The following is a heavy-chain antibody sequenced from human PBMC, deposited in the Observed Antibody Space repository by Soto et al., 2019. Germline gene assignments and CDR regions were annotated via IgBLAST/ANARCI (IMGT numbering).Heavy chain of an antibody. CDR2: IYSGGST. J-gene: IGHJ5*02. CDR1: GFTVSSNY. V-gene: IGHV3-53*02. Sequence: EVQLVETGGGLIQPGGSLRLSCAASGFTVSSNYMSWVRQAPGKGLEWVSVIYSGGSTYYADSVKGRFTISRDNSKNTLYLQMNSLRAEDTAVYYCARATYYYDSSGYQNWFDPWGQGTRVTVSS. CDR3: ARATYYYDSSGYQNWFDP. D-gene: IGHD3-22*01.